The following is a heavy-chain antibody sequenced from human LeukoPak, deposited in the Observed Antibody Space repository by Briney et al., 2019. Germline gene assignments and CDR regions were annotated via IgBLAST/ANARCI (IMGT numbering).Heavy chain of an antibody. Sequence: SETLSLTCTVSGYSISRGYYWGWIRQPPGKGLEWIGSLYHSGSTYYNPSLKSRVTMSRSVDTSKNQFSLKLSSMTAADTAVYYCARRHYHSRGYFNWFDPWGQGTLVTVSS. J-gene: IGHJ5*02. CDR2: LYHSGST. CDR3: ARRHYHSRGYFNWFDP. V-gene: IGHV4-38-2*02. CDR1: GYSISRGYY. D-gene: IGHD3-22*01.